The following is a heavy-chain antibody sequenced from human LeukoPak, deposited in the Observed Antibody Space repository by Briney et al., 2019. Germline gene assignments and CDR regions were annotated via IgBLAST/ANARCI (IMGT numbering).Heavy chain of an antibody. Sequence: GASVKVSCKASGYTFTSYDINWVRQATGQGLEWMGWMNPNSGNTGYAQKFQGRVTITADESTSTAYMELSSLRSEDTAVYYCARDLYDRNYYGSGSYYLGGYWGQGTLVTVSS. CDR1: GYTFTSYD. J-gene: IGHJ4*02. CDR2: MNPNSGNT. CDR3: ARDLYDRNYYGSGSYYLGGY. D-gene: IGHD3-10*01. V-gene: IGHV1-8*03.